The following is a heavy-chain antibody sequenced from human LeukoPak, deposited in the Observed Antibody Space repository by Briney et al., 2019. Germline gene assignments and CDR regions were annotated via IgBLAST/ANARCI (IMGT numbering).Heavy chain of an antibody. CDR3: ARDKAYCSGGSCYPIHGMDV. Sequence: GGSLRLSCAASGFTFSSYAMHWVRQAPGKGLEWVAVISYDGSNKYCADSVKGRFTISRDNSKNTLYLQMNSLRAEDTAVYYCARDKAYCSGGSCYPIHGMDVWGQGTTVTVSS. D-gene: IGHD2-15*01. V-gene: IGHV3-30-3*01. J-gene: IGHJ6*02. CDR1: GFTFSSYA. CDR2: ISYDGSNK.